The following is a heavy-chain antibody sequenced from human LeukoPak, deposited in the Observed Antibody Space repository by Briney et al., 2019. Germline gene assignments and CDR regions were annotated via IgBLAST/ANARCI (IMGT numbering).Heavy chain of an antibody. V-gene: IGHV3-73*01. CDR2: IRGKRDNYAT. CDR1: GFTFSDSP. Sequence: GGSLKLSCVASGFTFSDSPIHWVRLAPRKGLEWVAHIRGKRDNYATAYAASVKDRFAISRDNSENTAFLQMNSLKTDDTAVYFCARQTVSCHDYWGRGTLVTVSS. CDR3: ARQTVSCHDY. J-gene: IGHJ4*02. D-gene: IGHD2-2*01.